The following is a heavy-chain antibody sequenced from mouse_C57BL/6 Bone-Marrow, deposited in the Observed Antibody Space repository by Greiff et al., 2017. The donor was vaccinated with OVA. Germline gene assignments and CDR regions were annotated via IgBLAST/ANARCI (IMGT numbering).Heavy chain of an antibody. J-gene: IGHJ4*01. V-gene: IGHV1-54*01. CDR2: INPGSGGT. CDR1: GYAFTNYL. D-gene: IGHD1-1*01. Sequence: QVQLQQSGAELVRPGTSVKVSCKASGYAFTNYLIEWVKQRPGQGLEWIGVINPGSGGTNYNEKFKGKATLTADKSSSTAYMQLSSLTSEDSAVYFGARLGITTPYYAMDYWGQGTSVTVSS. CDR3: ARLGITTPYYAMDY.